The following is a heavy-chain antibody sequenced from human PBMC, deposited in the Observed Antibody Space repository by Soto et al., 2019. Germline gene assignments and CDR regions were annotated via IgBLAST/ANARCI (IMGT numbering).Heavy chain of an antibody. CDR1: GGTFSSYY. CDR3: ARDYDNRSFHY. V-gene: IGHV1-69*13. D-gene: IGHD3-22*01. CDR2: ISPSFGTP. Sequence: SVKVSCKASGGTFSSYYITWVRQAPGQGLEWMGGISPSFGTPNYARKFQGRVTITADESTSTAYMELSSLTSEDTAVYYCARDYDNRSFHYWGQGTMV. J-gene: IGHJ4*02.